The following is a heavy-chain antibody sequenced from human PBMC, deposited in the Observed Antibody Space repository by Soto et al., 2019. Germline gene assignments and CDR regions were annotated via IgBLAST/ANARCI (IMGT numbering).Heavy chain of an antibody. CDR1: GFFFTGYY. CDR2: INPNSGGT. CDR3: ARDPSYYDSNGYRWHCDS. V-gene: IGHV1-2*02. Sequence: ASVKVSCKASGFFFTGYYMHWVRQAPGQGLEWMGWINPNSGGTDYAQKFQGRVSMTRDTSTSTAYMELRRLRSDDMAVYYCARDPSYYDSNGYRWHCDSWGQGTLVTSPQ. D-gene: IGHD3-22*01. J-gene: IGHJ4*02.